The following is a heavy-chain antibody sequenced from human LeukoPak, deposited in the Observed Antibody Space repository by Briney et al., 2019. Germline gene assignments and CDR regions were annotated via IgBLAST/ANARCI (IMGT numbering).Heavy chain of an antibody. J-gene: IGHJ4*02. CDR1: GFTLNSYD. V-gene: IGHV3-23*01. D-gene: IGHD6-6*01. CDR2: ISGIDGKT. Sequence: GGSLRLSCEASGFTLNSYDMSWVRQAPGKGLEWVSLISGIDGKTYYADSVKGRFTISRDKSRNTLYLQMNSLRAEDTAMYYCAKDRREYSSSDYFDYWGQGTLVTVSS. CDR3: AKDRREYSSSDYFDY.